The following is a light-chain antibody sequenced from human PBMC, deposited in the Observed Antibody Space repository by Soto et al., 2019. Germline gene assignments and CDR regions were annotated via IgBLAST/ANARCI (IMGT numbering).Light chain of an antibody. J-gene: IGLJ3*02. CDR2: EVN. Sequence: QSALTQPASVSGSPGQSITISCTGTSSDVGSYNLVSWYQQLPGKAPKLIIYEVNERPSGISNRFPGSKSGNTASLTISGLQAEDEADYYCCSYAGSSILVFGGGTKLTVL. CDR1: SSDVGSYNL. V-gene: IGLV2-23*02. CDR3: CSYAGSSILV.